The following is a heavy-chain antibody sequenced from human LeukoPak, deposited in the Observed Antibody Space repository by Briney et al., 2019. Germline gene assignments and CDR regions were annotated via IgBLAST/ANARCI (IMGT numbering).Heavy chain of an antibody. CDR3: AHGSLWFRDNWFDP. CDR2: IYWDDDK. V-gene: IGHV2-5*02. D-gene: IGHD3-10*01. Sequence: SGPTLVKPTQTLTLTCTFSGFSLSTSGVGVGWIRQPPEKALEWLALIYWDDDKRYSPSLKSRLTITKDTSKNQVVLTMTNMDPVDTATYYCAHGSLWFRDNWFDPWGQGTLVTVSS. J-gene: IGHJ5*02. CDR1: GFSLSTSGVG.